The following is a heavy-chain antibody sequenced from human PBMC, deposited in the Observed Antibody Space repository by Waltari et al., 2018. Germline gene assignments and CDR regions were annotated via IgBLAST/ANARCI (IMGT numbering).Heavy chain of an antibody. CDR1: GGTFSSYA. Sequence: QVQLVQSGAEVKKPGSSVKVSCKASGGTFSSYAISWVRQAPGQGLEWMGGIIPIFGTANDAQKFQGRVTITTDESTSTAYMELSSLRSEDTAVYYCARPRAPYSSSPHFDYWGQGTLVTVSS. V-gene: IGHV1-69*05. CDR2: IIPIFGTA. J-gene: IGHJ4*02. CDR3: ARPRAPYSSSPHFDY. D-gene: IGHD6-6*01.